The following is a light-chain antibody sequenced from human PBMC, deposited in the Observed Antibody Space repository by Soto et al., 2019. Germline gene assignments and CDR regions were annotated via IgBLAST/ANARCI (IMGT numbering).Light chain of an antibody. V-gene: IGLV2-8*01. CDR1: STDVGGYPY. J-gene: IGLJ1*01. Sequence: QSALTQPPSASGSPRQSVTISCTGTSTDVGGYPYVSWYQQHPGKAPKVIIAEVSKRPSGVPDRFSGSKSGNTASLTVSGLQAEDEADYYCSSYAGSNNYVFGTGTKLTVL. CDR3: SSYAGSNNYV. CDR2: EVS.